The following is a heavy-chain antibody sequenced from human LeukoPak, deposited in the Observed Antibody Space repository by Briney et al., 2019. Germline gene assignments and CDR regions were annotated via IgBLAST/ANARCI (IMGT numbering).Heavy chain of an antibody. D-gene: IGHD3-10*01. CDR3: ARDKGRLGELIAY. CDR1: GFTFSSYA. Sequence: GGSLRLSCAASGFTFSSYAMHWVRQAPGKGLQWVALISYDGRNKYYADSVKGRFTISRDNSKNTLYLQMNSLRAEDTAVYYCARDKGRLGELIAYWGQGTLVTVSS. V-gene: IGHV3-30*04. CDR2: ISYDGRNK. J-gene: IGHJ4*02.